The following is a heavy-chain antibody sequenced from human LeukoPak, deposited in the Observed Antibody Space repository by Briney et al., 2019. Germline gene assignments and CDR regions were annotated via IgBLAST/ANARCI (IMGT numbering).Heavy chain of an antibody. CDR2: INHSGGT. V-gene: IGHV4-34*01. J-gene: IGHJ4*02. CDR1: GGSFSGYY. CDR3: ARDGSSSFDY. Sequence: SETLSLTCAVYGGSFSGYYWNWIRQPPGKGLEWIGEINHSGGTNYTPSLKSRVTISLDTSKNQFSLKLSSVTAAADTAVYYCARDGSSSFDYWGQGSLVTVSS. D-gene: IGHD6-6*01.